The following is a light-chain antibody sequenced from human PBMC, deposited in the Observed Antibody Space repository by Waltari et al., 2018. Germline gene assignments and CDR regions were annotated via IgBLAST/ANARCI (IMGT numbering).Light chain of an antibody. CDR1: QGISNN. V-gene: IGKV1-12*01. CDR2: KAS. Sequence: DFKITRSPSSLSDLVGARLTTLCQASQGISNNLAWYQQKPGEVPKLLIYKASTLQSGVPSRFSGSGSGTDFTLTISSLQPEDFATYYCQHGDSTPIFTFGPGTKLDIK. CDR3: QHGDSTPIFT. J-gene: IGKJ3*01.